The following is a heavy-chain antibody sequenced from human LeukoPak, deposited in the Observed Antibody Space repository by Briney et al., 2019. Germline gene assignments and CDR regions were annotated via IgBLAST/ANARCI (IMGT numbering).Heavy chain of an antibody. Sequence: GGSLRLSCAATGFMFSSYCMSWVRQAPGKGLEWVADIKEDGSEKSYVDSVKGRFTISRDNAKNSLYLQMNTLRAEDTAVYYCARGRGWYYGSGSYPHMDVWGKGTTVTVSS. D-gene: IGHD3-10*01. J-gene: IGHJ6*03. V-gene: IGHV3-7*01. CDR3: ARGRGWYYGSGSYPHMDV. CDR1: GFMFSSYC. CDR2: IKEDGSEK.